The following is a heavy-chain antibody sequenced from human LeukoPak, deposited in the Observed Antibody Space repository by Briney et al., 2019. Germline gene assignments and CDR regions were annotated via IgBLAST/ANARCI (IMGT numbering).Heavy chain of an antibody. D-gene: IGHD2-2*02. CDR2: INHSGST. CDR1: GGSFSGYY. J-gene: IGHJ1*01. Sequence: KSSETLSLTCAVYGGSFSGYYWSWIRQPPGKGLEWIGEINHSGSTNYNPSLKSRVTISVDTSKNQFSLKLSSVTAADTAVYYCARADCSSTSCYTPAEYFQHWGQGTLVTVSS. V-gene: IGHV4-34*01. CDR3: ARADCSSTSCYTPAEYFQH.